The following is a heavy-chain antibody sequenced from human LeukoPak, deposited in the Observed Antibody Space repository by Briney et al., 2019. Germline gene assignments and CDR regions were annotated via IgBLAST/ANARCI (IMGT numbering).Heavy chain of an antibody. Sequence: SETLSLTCPVSGGSISSYYWSWIRQPPGKGLEWIGYVYYSGSTNYNPSLKSRVTISVDTSKNQFSLRLSSVTAADTAVYYCARERRDGYKVYFDYWGQGTLVTVSS. CDR2: VYYSGST. CDR1: GGSISSYY. CDR3: ARERRDGYKVYFDY. D-gene: IGHD5-24*01. V-gene: IGHV4-59*01. J-gene: IGHJ4*02.